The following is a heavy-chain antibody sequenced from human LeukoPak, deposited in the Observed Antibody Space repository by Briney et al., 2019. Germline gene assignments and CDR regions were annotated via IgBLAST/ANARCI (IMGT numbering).Heavy chain of an antibody. Sequence: SETLSLTCTVSGGSISSRSNYWGWIRQPPGKGLEWIGSLYYSGSTYYNPSLKSRVTISLDASENQFSLKLSSLTAADTAVYYCARGRRELRYGPDYWGQGILVTVSS. CDR1: GGSISSRSNY. D-gene: IGHD3-9*01. V-gene: IGHV4-39*07. J-gene: IGHJ4*02. CDR3: ARGRRELRYGPDY. CDR2: LYYSGST.